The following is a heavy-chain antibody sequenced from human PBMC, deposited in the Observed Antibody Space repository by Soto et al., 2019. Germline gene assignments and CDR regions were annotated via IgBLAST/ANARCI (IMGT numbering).Heavy chain of an antibody. D-gene: IGHD3-22*01. J-gene: IGHJ4*02. CDR2: INNNSGRK. V-gene: IGHV3-23*01. CDR3: AKDGDYEYFDY. CDR1: GFSFSSYT. Sequence: GGSLRLSCAASGFSFSSYTMNWVRQAPGKGLEWVSSINNNSGRKYYADSVEGRFTISRDNSKNTLFLQMNSLKAEDTAVYFCAKDGDYEYFDYWGQGTQVTVSS.